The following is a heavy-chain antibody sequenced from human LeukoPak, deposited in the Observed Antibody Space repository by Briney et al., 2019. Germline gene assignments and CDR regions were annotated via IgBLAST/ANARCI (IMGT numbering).Heavy chain of an antibody. V-gene: IGHV1-18*04. J-gene: IGHJ5*02. CDR3: ARDSFLGNWFDP. CDR1: GYTFTGYY. Sequence: ASVKVSCKASGYTFTGYYMHWVRQAPGQGLEWMGWISAYNGNTNYAQKLQGRVTMTTDTSTSTAYMELRSLRSDDTAVYYCARDSFLGNWFDPWGQGTLVTVSS. CDR2: ISAYNGNT. D-gene: IGHD3-3*01.